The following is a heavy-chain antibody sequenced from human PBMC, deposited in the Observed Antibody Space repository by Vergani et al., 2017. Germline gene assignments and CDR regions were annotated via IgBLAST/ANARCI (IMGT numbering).Heavy chain of an antibody. J-gene: IGHJ6*02. Sequence: QVQLPESGPGLVKPSETLSLTCTVSGGSISSYYWSWIRQPPGKGLEWIGYIYYSGSTNYNPSLKSRVTISVDTSKNQFSLKLSSVTAADTAVYYCARVYSGSYRPPGYYGMDVWGQGTTVTVSS. CDR1: GGSISSYY. CDR3: ARVYSGSYRPPGYYGMDV. D-gene: IGHD1-26*01. CDR2: IYYSGST. V-gene: IGHV4-59*01.